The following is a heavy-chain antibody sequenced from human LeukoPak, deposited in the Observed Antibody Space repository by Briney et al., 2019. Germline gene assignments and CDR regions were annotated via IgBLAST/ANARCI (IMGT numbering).Heavy chain of an antibody. CDR3: AREVGATLWFDP. D-gene: IGHD1-26*01. CDR1: GYTFTGYY. Sequence: SVKVSCKASGYTFTGYYMYWVRQAPGQGLEWMGGIIPIFGTANYAQKFQGRVTITADESTSTAYMELSSLRSEDTAVYYCAREVGATLWFDPWGQGTLVTVSS. CDR2: IIPIFGTA. J-gene: IGHJ5*02. V-gene: IGHV1-69*13.